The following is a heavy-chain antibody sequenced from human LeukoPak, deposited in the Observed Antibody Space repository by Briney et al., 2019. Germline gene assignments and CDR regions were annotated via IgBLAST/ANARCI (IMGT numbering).Heavy chain of an antibody. CDR2: IYTSGST. V-gene: IGHV4-61*02. Sequence: SETLSLTCTLSGGSISSGSYYWSWIRQPAGKGLEWIGRIYTSGSTNYNPSLKSRVTISVDTSKNQFSLKLSSVTAADTAVYYCARFIVVVVAGMDYFDYWGQGTLVTVSS. CDR1: GGSISSGSYY. D-gene: IGHD2-15*01. CDR3: ARFIVVVVAGMDYFDY. J-gene: IGHJ4*02.